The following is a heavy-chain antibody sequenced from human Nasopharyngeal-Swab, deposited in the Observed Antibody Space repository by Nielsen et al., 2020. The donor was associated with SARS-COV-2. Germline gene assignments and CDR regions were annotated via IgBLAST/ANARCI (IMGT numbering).Heavy chain of an antibody. D-gene: IGHD6-13*01. Sequence: KVSCKASGYTFTSYWISWVRQMPGKGLEWMGRIDPSDSYTNYSPSFQGHVTISADKSISTAYLQWSSLKASDTAMYYCARHSTQEAAAGNWFDPWGQGTLVTVSS. J-gene: IGHJ5*02. CDR1: GYTFTSYW. CDR3: ARHSTQEAAAGNWFDP. CDR2: IDPSDSYT. V-gene: IGHV5-10-1*01.